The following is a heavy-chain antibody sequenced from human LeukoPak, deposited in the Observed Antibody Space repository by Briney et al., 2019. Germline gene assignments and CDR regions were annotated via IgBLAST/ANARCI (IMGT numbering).Heavy chain of an antibody. CDR1: GFTFSSYT. CDR2: VSNSGGST. J-gene: IGHJ3*02. D-gene: IGHD2-15*01. V-gene: IGHV3-23*01. CDR3: AKDRSVLAATSAFDI. Sequence: PGGSLRLSCAASGFTFSSYTMSWVRQAPGKGLEWVSAVSNSGGSTYYADSVKGRFTISRDNSKNTLYLQMNSLRADDTAVYYCAKDRSVLAATSAFDIWGQGTMVTVSS.